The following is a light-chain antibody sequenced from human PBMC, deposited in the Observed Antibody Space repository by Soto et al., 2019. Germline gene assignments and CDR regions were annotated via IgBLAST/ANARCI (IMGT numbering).Light chain of an antibody. V-gene: IGKV1-39*01. CDR1: QSISTW. CDR3: QQSYSTPWT. J-gene: IGKJ1*01. Sequence: DIQMTQSPSTLPASVGDRVSITCRASQSISTWLAWYQQKPGEAPKVLIYAASSLQSGVPPRFSGSGSGTDFTLTISTLQPEDFATYYCQQSYSTPWTFGQGTKVDIK. CDR2: AAS.